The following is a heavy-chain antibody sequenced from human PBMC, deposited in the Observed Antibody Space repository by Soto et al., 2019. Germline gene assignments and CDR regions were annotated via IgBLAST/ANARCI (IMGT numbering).Heavy chain of an antibody. CDR3: ARGPTLVTYCGGDCYIDFDY. CDR2: IDVGSANA. D-gene: IGHD2-21*02. J-gene: IGHJ4*01. Sequence: SVKVSCKTSGFTFSSSAVHWVRQARGHRLQWIGWIDVGSANANYAQMLQERVTISRDMSTSTAYMELSSLRPEDTAVYYCARGPTLVTYCGGDCYIDFDYWGQ. CDR1: GFTFSSSA. V-gene: IGHV1-58*01.